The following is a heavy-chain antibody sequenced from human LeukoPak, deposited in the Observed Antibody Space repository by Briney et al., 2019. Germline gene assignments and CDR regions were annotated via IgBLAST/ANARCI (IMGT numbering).Heavy chain of an antibody. CDR2: IYPNTNT. D-gene: IGHD4-17*01. CDR3: ARTNPVYGDYDY. V-gene: IGHV3-53*01. CDR1: TFSVSDNY. Sequence: GGSLRLSCAVATFSVSDNYVSWVRRAQGKGLQWVSIIYPNTNTYNAASVKGRFTISRDNSKNTIYLEIDSLTAEDTAVYYCARTNPVYGDYDYWGLGTLVTVYS. J-gene: IGHJ4*02.